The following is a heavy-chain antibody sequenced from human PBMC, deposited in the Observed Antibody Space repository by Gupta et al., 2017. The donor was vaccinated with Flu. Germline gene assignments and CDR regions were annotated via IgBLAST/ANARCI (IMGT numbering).Heavy chain of an antibody. J-gene: IGHJ6*02. CDR2: SDSSGAGT. CDR1: GFTFSPYA. D-gene: IGHD5-12*01. Sequence: EVQLLDSGGGLVQPGGSLRLSCAASGFTFSPYAMPWYRPATGKGLQWVSSSDSSGAGTFYAASVKGRFTISRDNSKNTLYLQMNSLRAEDSAVYYCVKLTDGYNRDWDYYGLDVWGQGTTVTVSS. CDR3: VKLTDGYNRDWDYYGLDV. V-gene: IGHV3-23*05.